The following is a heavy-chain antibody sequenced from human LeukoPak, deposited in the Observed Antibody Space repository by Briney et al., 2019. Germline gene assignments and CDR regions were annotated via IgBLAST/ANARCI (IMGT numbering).Heavy chain of an antibody. V-gene: IGHV3-30*04. CDR1: GFIFSNYA. CDR3: ARGGYGDYRRGDY. D-gene: IGHD4-17*01. CDR2: ISYDGSYK. J-gene: IGHJ4*02. Sequence: GRSLRLPCAASGFIFSNYAMHWVRQAPGKGLEWVAGISYDGSYKYYADSVKGRVTISRDNSENTLYLEMNSLRAEDTAIYYCARGGYGDYRRGDYWGQGTLVTVSS.